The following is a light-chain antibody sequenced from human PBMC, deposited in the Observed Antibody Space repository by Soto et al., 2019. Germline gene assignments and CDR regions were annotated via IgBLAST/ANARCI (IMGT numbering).Light chain of an antibody. CDR1: SSDVGAYNY. CDR2: EVS. V-gene: IGLV2-14*01. Sequence: QSALTQPASVPGSPGQSITISCTGTSSDVGAYNYVSWYQQHPDKAPKLMIFEVSDRPSGVSNRFSGSNSGNTASLTISGLQAEDEAYYFCSSYTRNSTLVFGGGTKVTVL. CDR3: SSYTRNSTLV. J-gene: IGLJ3*02.